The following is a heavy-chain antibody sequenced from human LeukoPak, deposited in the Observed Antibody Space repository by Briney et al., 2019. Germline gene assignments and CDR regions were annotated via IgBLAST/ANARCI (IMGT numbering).Heavy chain of an antibody. CDR1: GGSISSHY. CDR3: ARDSHSGYDS. D-gene: IGHD5-12*01. Sequence: SSETLSLTCTVSGGSISSHYWSWIRQPPGKGLEWIGYIYYSGSTNYNPSLKSRITMSVDTSKNQFSLKLTPVTAADTAVYYCARDSHSGYDSWGQGTLVTVSS. J-gene: IGHJ5*02. V-gene: IGHV4-59*11. CDR2: IYYSGST.